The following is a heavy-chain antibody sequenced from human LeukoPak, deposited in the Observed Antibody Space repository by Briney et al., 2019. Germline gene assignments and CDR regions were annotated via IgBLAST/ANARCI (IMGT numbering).Heavy chain of an antibody. D-gene: IGHD6-13*01. V-gene: IGHV4-31*03. J-gene: IGHJ5*02. Sequence: PSETLSLTCTVSGGSISSGGYYWSWIRQHPGKGLEWIGYIYYSGSTYYNPSLKSRVTISVDTSKNQLSLKLSSVTAADTAVYYCARERVEIAAAGLLNWFDPWGQGTLVTVSS. CDR3: ARERVEIAAAGLLNWFDP. CDR2: IYYSGST. CDR1: GGSISSGGYY.